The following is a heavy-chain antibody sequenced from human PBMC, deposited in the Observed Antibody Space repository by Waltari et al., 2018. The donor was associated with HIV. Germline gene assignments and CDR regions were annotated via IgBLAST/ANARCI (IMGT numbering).Heavy chain of an antibody. D-gene: IGHD6-13*01. J-gene: IGHJ5*02. CDR1: GGTFSSYA. CDR3: ARDLGIAAAGSFNWFDP. Sequence: QVQLVQSGAEVKKPGSSVKVSCKASGGTFSSYAISWVRPAPGQGLEWMGGIIPIFGTANYAQKFQGRVTITADESTSTAYMELSSLRSEDTAVYYCARDLGIAAAGSFNWFDPWGQGTLVTVSS. CDR2: IIPIFGTA. V-gene: IGHV1-69*01.